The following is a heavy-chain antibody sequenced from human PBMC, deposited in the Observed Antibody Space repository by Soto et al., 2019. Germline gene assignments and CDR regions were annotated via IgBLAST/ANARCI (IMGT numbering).Heavy chain of an antibody. CDR1: GFTFSNYA. V-gene: IGHV3-30*18. J-gene: IGHJ5*02. CDR2: ISYDGSNK. D-gene: IGHD3-22*01. Sequence: QVQLVESGGGVVQPGRSLRLSCAASGFTFSNYAMHWVRQAPGKGLEWVAVISYDGSNKYYADSVKGRFTISRDNSKNKLNLQMNSLRGEDKAVYYCANFYYDTSGTTVGFDPWGQGTLVTVSS. CDR3: ANFYYDTSGTTVGFDP.